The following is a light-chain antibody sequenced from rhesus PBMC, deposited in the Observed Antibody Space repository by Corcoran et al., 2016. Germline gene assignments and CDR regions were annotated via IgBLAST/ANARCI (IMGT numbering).Light chain of an antibody. CDR2: KAS. CDR1: ENVNNF. CDR3: QHGYGTPLT. Sequence: DIQMTQSPSSLSASVGDRVTITCRASENVNNFLNWYQQKTGKAPKLLIYKASSLPGGVPSRFSGSGSGTDYTFTISGLQPEDVATYYCQHGYGTPLTFGGGTKVELK. J-gene: IGKJ4*01. V-gene: IGKV1-74*01.